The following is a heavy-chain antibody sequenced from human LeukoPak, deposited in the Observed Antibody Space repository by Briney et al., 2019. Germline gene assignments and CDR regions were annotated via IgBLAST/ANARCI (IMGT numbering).Heavy chain of an antibody. Sequence: ASVKVSCKASGYTFTSYGISWVRQAPGQGLEWMGWISAYNGNTNYAQKLQGRVTMTTDTSTSTAYMELRSLRSDDTAVYYCARAAKGHSSSWYFDYWGQGTLVTVSS. CDR1: GYTFTSYG. J-gene: IGHJ4*02. V-gene: IGHV1-18*01. CDR3: ARAAKGHSSSWYFDY. CDR2: ISAYNGNT. D-gene: IGHD6-13*01.